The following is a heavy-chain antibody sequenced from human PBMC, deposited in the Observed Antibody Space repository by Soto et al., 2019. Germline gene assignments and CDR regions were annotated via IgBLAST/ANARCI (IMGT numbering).Heavy chain of an antibody. CDR1: GYTFIIYA. CDR3: ARDGGGGTSLGYNWFDP. CDR2: INAGNGHT. D-gene: IGHD1-1*01. V-gene: IGHV1-3*01. J-gene: IGHJ5*02. Sequence: QVQLVQSGAEVKKPGASVKVSCKASGYTFIIYAIHWVRQAPGQRLEWMGWINAGNGHTKYSQELQGRVTITRDTSASTVYMELSTLRSEDTAVYYCARDGGGGTSLGYNWFDPWGQGTLVTVSS.